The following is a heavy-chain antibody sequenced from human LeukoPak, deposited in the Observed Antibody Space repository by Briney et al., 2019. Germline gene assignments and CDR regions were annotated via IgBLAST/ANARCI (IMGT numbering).Heavy chain of an antibody. CDR3: ARVSGATMVRGVPYYFDY. J-gene: IGHJ4*01. CDR1: GFTFSSYS. CDR2: ISSSSSTI. Sequence: GGSLRLSCAASGFTFSSYSMNWVRQAPGKGLEWVSYISSSSSTIYYADSVKGRFTISRDNAKNSLYLQMNSLRAEDTAVYYCARVSGATMVRGVPYYFDYWGPEPWSPSPQ. V-gene: IGHV3-48*04. D-gene: IGHD3-10*01.